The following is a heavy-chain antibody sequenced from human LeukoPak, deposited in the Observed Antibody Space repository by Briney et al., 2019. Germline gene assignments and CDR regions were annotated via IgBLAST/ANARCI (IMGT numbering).Heavy chain of an antibody. V-gene: IGHV4-34*01. D-gene: IGHD6-13*01. CDR2: INHSGST. CDR3: ARGLGRIAAAGAGLTDY. Sequence: PSETLSLTCAVYGGSFSGYYWSWIRQPPGKGLEWIGEINHSGSTNYNPSLKSRVAISVDTSKNQFSLKLSSVTAADTAVYYCARGLGRIAAAGAGLTDYWGQGTLVTVSS. J-gene: IGHJ4*02. CDR1: GGSFSGYY.